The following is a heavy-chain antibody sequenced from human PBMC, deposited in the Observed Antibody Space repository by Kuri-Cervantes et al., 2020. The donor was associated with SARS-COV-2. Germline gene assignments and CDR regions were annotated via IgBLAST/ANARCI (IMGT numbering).Heavy chain of an antibody. CDR1: GYTFTSYD. J-gene: IGHJ4*02. Sequence: ASVKVSCKASGYTFTSYDINWVRQATGQGLEWMGWMNPNSGNTNYAQKFQGRVTMTRDTSISTAYMELSRLRSDDTAVYYCARDLDVIVVITPLGYWGQGTLVTVSS. CDR2: MNPNSGNT. V-gene: IGHV1-2*02. D-gene: IGHD3-22*01. CDR3: ARDLDVIVVITPLGY.